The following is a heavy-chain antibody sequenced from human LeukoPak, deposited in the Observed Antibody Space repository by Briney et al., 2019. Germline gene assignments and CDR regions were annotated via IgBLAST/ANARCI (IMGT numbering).Heavy chain of an antibody. CDR1: GFTFSSYS. V-gene: IGHV3-21*01. Sequence: GGSLRLSCAASGFTFSSYSMNWVRQAPGKGLEWFPSISSSSSYIYYADSVKGRFTISRDNAKNSLYLQMNSLRAEDTAVYYCARAPLDDSSGYYHFDYWGQGTLVTVSS. D-gene: IGHD3-22*01. J-gene: IGHJ4*02. CDR2: ISSSSSYI. CDR3: ARAPLDDSSGYYHFDY.